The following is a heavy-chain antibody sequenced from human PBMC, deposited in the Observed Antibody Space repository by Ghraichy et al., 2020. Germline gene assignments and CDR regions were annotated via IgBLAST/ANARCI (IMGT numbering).Heavy chain of an antibody. Sequence: SQTLSLTCGVSGGSISSGDYSLNWIRQPPGKGLEWIGCIYHSGRTAYTPSLKSRVTISVDGSKSQFSLNLPSVTAADTAVYYCARDRYTNGQFDGFDVWGQGAMVTVSS. V-gene: IGHV4-30-2*01. CDR1: GGSISSGDYS. J-gene: IGHJ3*01. D-gene: IGHD2-8*01. CDR3: ARDRYTNGQFDGFDV. CDR2: IYHSGRT.